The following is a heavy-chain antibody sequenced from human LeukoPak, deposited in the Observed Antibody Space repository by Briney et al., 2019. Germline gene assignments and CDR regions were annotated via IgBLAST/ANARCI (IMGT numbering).Heavy chain of an antibody. D-gene: IGHD6-19*01. CDR2: IYYSGST. Sequence: PSETLSLTCTVSGGSVSSSSYYWGWIRQPPGKGLEWIGNIYYSGSTDCNPSLKSRVTISVDTSKHQFSLKLTSVTAADTAVYYCARHEGTSGWPFDYWGQGTLVTVSS. J-gene: IGHJ4*02. CDR3: ARHEGTSGWPFDY. CDR1: GGSVSSSSYY. V-gene: IGHV4-39*01.